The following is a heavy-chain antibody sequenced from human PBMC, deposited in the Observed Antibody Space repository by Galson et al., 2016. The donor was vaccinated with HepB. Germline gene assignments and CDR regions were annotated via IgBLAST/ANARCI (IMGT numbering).Heavy chain of an antibody. D-gene: IGHD1-14*01. CDR2: ISTGGGAT. Sequence: SLRLSCAASGFTFTNYAMNWVRQAPGKGLEWVSTISTGGGATYYAASVKGRFTISRDNSKSTLYLQMSSLRVEDTALYYCARGNHLDVWGRGTPVTVSS. CDR1: GFTFTNYA. V-gene: IGHV3-23*01. CDR3: ARGNHLDV. J-gene: IGHJ6*04.